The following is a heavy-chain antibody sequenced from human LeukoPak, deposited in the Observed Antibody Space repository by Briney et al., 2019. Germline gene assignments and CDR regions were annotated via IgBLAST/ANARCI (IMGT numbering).Heavy chain of an antibody. CDR2: IIPILGIA. V-gene: IGHV1-69*04. J-gene: IGHJ4*02. D-gene: IGHD4-17*01. Sequence: ASVKVSCKASGGTFSSYTISWVRQAPGQGLEWMGRIIPILGIANYAQKFQGRVTITADKSTSTAYMELSSLRSEDTAVYHCARDHYGDYTPRYFDYWGQGTLVTVSS. CDR3: ARDHYGDYTPRYFDY. CDR1: GGTFSSYT.